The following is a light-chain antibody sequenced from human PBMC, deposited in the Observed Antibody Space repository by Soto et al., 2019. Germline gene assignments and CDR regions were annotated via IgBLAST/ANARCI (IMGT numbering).Light chain of an antibody. CDR1: SGFNVGPYW. CDR2: YKSDSDK. J-gene: IGLJ3*02. Sequence: QAVVTQPSSLSASAGASASLTCTLRSGFNVGPYWIYWYRQNPGSPPQYLLWYKSDSDKHQGSGVPSRFSGSKDASANAGILLSTGLQSEDEADYYCMIWQNGVVTFVGGTKLTVL. CDR3: MIWQNGVVT. V-gene: IGLV5-45*03.